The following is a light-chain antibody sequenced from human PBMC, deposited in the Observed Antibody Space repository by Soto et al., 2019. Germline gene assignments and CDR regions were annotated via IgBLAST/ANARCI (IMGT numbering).Light chain of an antibody. V-gene: IGLV4-69*01. Sequence: QPVLTQSPSASASLGASVKLTCTLSSGHSSYAIAWHQQQPEKGPRYLMKLDSDGSHTKGDAISDRFSGSSSGAERYLTISSLQSEDEADYYCQTWGTGIHVVFGGGTQLTVL. CDR1: SGHSSYA. CDR2: LDSDGSH. J-gene: IGLJ2*01. CDR3: QTWGTGIHVV.